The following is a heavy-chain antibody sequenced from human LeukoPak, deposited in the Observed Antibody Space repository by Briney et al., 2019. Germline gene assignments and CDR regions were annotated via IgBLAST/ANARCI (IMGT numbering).Heavy chain of an antibody. CDR3: ARVNYGDYPSHTLDY. D-gene: IGHD4-17*01. CDR1: GGSISSGSYY. Sequence: SETLSLTCTVSGGSISSGSYYWGWIRQPPGKGLEWIGNIYYSGSTNYNPSLKSRVTISVDTSKNQFSLKLSSVTAADTAVYYCARVNYGDYPSHTLDYWGQGTLVTVSS. CDR2: IYYSGST. J-gene: IGHJ4*02. V-gene: IGHV4-61*01.